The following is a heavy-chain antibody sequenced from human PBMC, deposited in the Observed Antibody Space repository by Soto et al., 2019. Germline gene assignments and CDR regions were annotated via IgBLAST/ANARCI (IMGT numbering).Heavy chain of an antibody. CDR3: ARVAPIVVTGNPIDY. J-gene: IGHJ4*02. V-gene: IGHV1-18*04. CDR2: ISAYNGNT. Sequence: QVQLVQSGAEVKKPGASVKVSCKASGYTFTSYGISWVRQAPGQGLEWMGWISAYNGNTNYAQKLQGRVTMTTDTSTTTAYMELRSLRSDDTAVYYCARVAPIVVTGNPIDYWGQGTLVTVSS. D-gene: IGHD1-20*01. CDR1: GYTFTSYG.